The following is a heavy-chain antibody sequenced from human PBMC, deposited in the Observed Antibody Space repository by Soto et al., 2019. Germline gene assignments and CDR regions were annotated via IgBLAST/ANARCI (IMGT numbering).Heavy chain of an antibody. J-gene: IGHJ4*02. CDR3: ARTPGWYFDV. CDR1: GGYISTYY. Sequence: QVQLLQSGPGLVKPSETLSLTCNVSGGYISTYYWSWIRQPAGKGLEWIGRIHASGNTDYNPSLKSRGTRSGDTSKNQSSRRLTSLTAADTAVYYFARTPGWYFDVWGQGTLVTVSS. V-gene: IGHV4-4*07. D-gene: IGHD6-19*01. CDR2: IHASGNT.